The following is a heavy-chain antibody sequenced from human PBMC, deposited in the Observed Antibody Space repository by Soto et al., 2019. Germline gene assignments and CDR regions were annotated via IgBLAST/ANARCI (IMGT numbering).Heavy chain of an antibody. D-gene: IGHD3-22*01. CDR2: IYSGGIT. CDR3: ARHVHDSGYTPYLYY. J-gene: IGHJ4*01. CDR1: AGSVYSGGFS. Sequence: PSETLSLTCSVSAGSVYSGGFSWSWIRQPPGKGLEWIGSIYSGGITYSYPSLKSRVTMSVDTSKNQFSLKLTSVTAADTAVYYCARHVHDSGYTPYLYYSGHRTL. V-gene: IGHV4-39*01.